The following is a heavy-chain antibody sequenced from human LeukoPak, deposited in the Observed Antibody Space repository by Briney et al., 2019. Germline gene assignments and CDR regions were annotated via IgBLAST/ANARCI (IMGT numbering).Heavy chain of an antibody. Sequence: GSLRLSGSASGFTFSAYAMYWVRQAPGKGLEYVSGISSNGGSSFYSDSVKGRFTISRDNSKNTLYLQMSSLRAEDTAVYYCVKITSVTGGDCWGQGTRLTVSS. CDR3: VKITSVTGGDC. J-gene: IGHJ4*02. V-gene: IGHV3-64D*09. CDR1: GFTFSAYA. D-gene: IGHD1-1*01. CDR2: ISSNGGSS.